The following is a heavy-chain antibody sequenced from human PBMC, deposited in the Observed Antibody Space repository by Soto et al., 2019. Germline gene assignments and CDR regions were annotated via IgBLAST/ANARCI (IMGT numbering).Heavy chain of an antibody. J-gene: IGHJ4*02. CDR3: ARDGAGAVKHFDS. D-gene: IGHD1-26*01. Sequence: QVHLVQSGAEVRKPGASVKVSCRASGYTFIHSSMHWVRQAPGERLEWMGWINAGNGNRKYSERFKDRVTMTRDTSATTAFLELNRLRSEDTAVYYCARDGAGAVKHFDSWGQGTLVTVSS. V-gene: IGHV1-3*01. CDR1: GYTFIHSS. CDR2: INAGNGNR.